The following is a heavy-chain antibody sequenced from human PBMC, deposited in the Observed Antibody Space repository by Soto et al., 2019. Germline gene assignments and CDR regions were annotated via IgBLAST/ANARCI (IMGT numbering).Heavy chain of an antibody. CDR2: ISGSGAST. J-gene: IGHJ4*02. CDR1: GFTFSSHV. D-gene: IGHD4-17*01. V-gene: IGHV3-23*01. Sequence: PGGSLRLSCVASGFTFSSHVMGWVRQAPGKGLEWISAISGSGASTDYADSVKGRFTISRDTSKNTLYLQMNSLRAEDKAVYYCARLAVTRYFDYWGQGTLVTVSS. CDR3: ARLAVTRYFDY.